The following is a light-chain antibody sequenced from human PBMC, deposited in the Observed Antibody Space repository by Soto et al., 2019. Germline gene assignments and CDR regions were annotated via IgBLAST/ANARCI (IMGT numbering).Light chain of an antibody. CDR2: DDS. Sequence: SYELTQPPSVSVAPGQTARITCGVNNIGSKSVHWYQQKPGQAPVLVVYDDSYRPSGIPERFSGSNSGNTATLTISRVEAWDEADYYCQVWDSSSDHWVFGGGTKLTVL. V-gene: IGLV3-21*02. CDR1: NIGSKS. J-gene: IGLJ3*02. CDR3: QVWDSSSDHWV.